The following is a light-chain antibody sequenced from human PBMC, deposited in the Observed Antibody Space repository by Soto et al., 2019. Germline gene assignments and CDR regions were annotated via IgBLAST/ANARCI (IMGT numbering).Light chain of an antibody. CDR3: QQYGRT. J-gene: IGKJ5*01. Sequence: EIVLTQSPATLSLSPGERATLSCRASQSVSSYLAWYQQKPGQAPRLLIYDASNRATGIPARFSGSGSGTDFTLTISRLEAEDFAMYYCQQYGRTFGQGTRLEIK. V-gene: IGKV3-11*01. CDR2: DAS. CDR1: QSVSSY.